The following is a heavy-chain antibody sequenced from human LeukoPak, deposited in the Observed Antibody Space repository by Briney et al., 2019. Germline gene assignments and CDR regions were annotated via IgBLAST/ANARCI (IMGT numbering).Heavy chain of an antibody. CDR1: AFTFSSYS. CDR3: ARLGGGYSYGVDY. V-gene: IGHV3-21*01. CDR2: ISSSSTYT. J-gene: IGHJ4*02. Sequence: AGGSLRLSCEASAFTFSSYSMNWVRQAPGKGLGWVSSISSSSTYTYYADSVKGRFTISRDNAKNSLYLRMNSLRAEDTAVYYCARLGGGYSYGVDYWGQGTLVTVSS. D-gene: IGHD5-18*01.